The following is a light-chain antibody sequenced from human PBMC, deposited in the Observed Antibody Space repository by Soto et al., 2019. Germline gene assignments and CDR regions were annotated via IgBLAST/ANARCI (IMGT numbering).Light chain of an antibody. J-gene: IGKJ3*01. CDR2: GAS. V-gene: IGKV3-20*01. CDR1: QSVSSSY. CDR3: QQYGSSPYT. Sequence: EIVLTQSAGTLSLSPGERATLSCRASQSVSSSYLAWYQQKPGQAPRLLIYGASSRATGIPDRVSGSGSGTNFALTISRLEPEDLAVYDCQQYGSSPYTFGPGTKVDSK.